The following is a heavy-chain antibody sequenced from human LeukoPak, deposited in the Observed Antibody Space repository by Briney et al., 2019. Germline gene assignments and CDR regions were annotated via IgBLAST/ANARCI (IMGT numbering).Heavy chain of an antibody. CDR1: GGSISSGGYY. J-gene: IGHJ4*02. Sequence: SETLSLTCTVSGGSISSGGYYWSWIRQHPGKGLEWIGYIYYSGSTYYNPSLKSRVTISVDTSKNQFSLKLSSVTAADTAVYYCARGRLRPGPYFDYWGQGTLVTVSS. D-gene: IGHD3-3*01. CDR2: IYYSGST. CDR3: ARGRLRPGPYFDY. V-gene: IGHV4-31*03.